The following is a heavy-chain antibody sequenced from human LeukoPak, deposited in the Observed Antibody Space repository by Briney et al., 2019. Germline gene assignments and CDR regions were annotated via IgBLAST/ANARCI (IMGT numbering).Heavy chain of an antibody. CDR2: ISSSDTTI. Sequence: GGSLRLSCVASGFTFSDYYMSWIRQAPGKGLEWVSYISSSDTTIYYADSVKGRFTISRDNSKNTLYLQMNSLRAEDTAVYYCANEIRPNDYWGQGTQVTVSS. V-gene: IGHV3-11*01. J-gene: IGHJ4*02. CDR3: ANEIRPNDY. D-gene: IGHD4-17*01. CDR1: GFTFSDYY.